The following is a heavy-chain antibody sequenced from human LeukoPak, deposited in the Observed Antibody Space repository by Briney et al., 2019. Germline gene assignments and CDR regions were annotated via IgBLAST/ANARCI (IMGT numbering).Heavy chain of an antibody. V-gene: IGHV4-4*09. CDR1: GISINSYY. J-gene: IGHJ5*02. CDR2: IHSSGYT. CDR3: AQRQGPNSGSYDYFDP. D-gene: IGHD1-26*01. Sequence: SETLSLTCTVSGISINSYYWAWIRQPPGKGLEWIAYIHSSGYTNYSPSLKSRATLSVDTSKNQFSLKVNSVTAADTAVYYCAQRQGPNSGSYDYFDPWGPGTLVTVSS.